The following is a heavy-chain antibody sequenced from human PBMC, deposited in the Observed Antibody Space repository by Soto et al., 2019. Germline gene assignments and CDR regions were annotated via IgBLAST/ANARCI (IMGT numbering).Heavy chain of an antibody. CDR2: IYYSGST. Sequence: QLQLQESGPGLVKPSETLSLTCTVSGGSISSSSYYWGWIRQPPGKGLEWIGSIYYSGSTYYNPSLKSRVTISVDTSKNQFSLKLSSVTAADTAVYYCARATKVWGSYREYYFDYWGQGTLVTVSS. CDR3: ARATKVWGSYREYYFDY. V-gene: IGHV4-39*01. CDR1: GGSISSSSYY. D-gene: IGHD3-16*02. J-gene: IGHJ4*02.